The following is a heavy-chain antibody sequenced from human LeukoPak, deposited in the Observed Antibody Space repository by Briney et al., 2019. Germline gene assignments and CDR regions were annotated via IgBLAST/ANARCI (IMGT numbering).Heavy chain of an antibody. CDR2: IKQDGSGK. V-gene: IGHV3-7*01. D-gene: IGHD4-17*01. CDR3: ARGEYGDYGVRYYYMDV. Sequence: GGSLRLSCAASGFTFSSYWMSWVRQAPGKGLEWVANIKQDGSGKYYVDSVKGRFTISRDNAKNSLYLQMNSLRAEDTAVYYCARGEYGDYGVRYYYMDVWGKGTTVTVSS. J-gene: IGHJ6*03. CDR1: GFTFSSYW.